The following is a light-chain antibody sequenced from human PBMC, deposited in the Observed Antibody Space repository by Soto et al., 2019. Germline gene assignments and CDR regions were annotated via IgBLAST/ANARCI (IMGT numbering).Light chain of an antibody. Sequence: DIVMTQSPLSLPVTPGEPASISCRSSQSLLHSNGYNYLDWYLQKPGQSPQLLIYLGSSRASGVPERFSGGGSGTDFTLKISRVEAEDVGIYYCMQALQTPPTFGQGTKVEIK. V-gene: IGKV2-28*01. CDR1: QSLLHSNGYNY. CDR3: MQALQTPPT. CDR2: LGS. J-gene: IGKJ1*01.